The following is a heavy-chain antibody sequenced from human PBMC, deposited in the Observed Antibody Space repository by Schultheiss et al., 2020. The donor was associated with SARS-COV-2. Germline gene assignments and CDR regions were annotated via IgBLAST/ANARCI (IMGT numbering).Heavy chain of an antibody. Sequence: ASVKVSCKASGYTFTSYGISWVRQAPGQGLEWMGWINPNSGGTNYAQKFQGRVTMTRDTSISTAYMELSRLRSEDTAVYYCARDVGPVTPLYYWGQGTLVTVSS. CDR3: ARDVGPVTPLYY. CDR1: GYTFTSYG. D-gene: IGHD1-26*01. CDR2: INPNSGGT. J-gene: IGHJ4*02. V-gene: IGHV1-2*02.